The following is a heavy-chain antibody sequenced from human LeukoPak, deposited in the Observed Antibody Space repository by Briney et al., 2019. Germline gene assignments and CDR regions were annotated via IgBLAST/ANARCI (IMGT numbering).Heavy chain of an antibody. J-gene: IGHJ6*02. CDR3: ARGGYDILTGFYYYYGMDV. D-gene: IGHD3-9*01. V-gene: IGHV4-31*11. Sequence: SETLSLTCAVYGGSFSGYYWSWIRQHPGKGLEWIGYIYYSGSTYYNPSLKSRVTISVDTSKNQFSLKLSSVTAADTAVYYCARGGYDILTGFYYYYGMDVWGQGTTVTVSS. CDR1: GGSFSGYY. CDR2: IYYSGST.